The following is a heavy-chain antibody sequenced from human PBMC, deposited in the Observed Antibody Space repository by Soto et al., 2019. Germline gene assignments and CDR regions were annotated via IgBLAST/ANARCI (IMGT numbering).Heavy chain of an antibody. V-gene: IGHV3-23*01. CDR3: AGYYDFWSGYPTGDVFDY. CDR1: GFTFSSYA. Sequence: GGSLRLSCAASGFTFSSYAMSWVRQAPGKGLEWVSAISGSGGSTYYADSVKGRFTISRDNSKNTLYLQMNSLRAEDTAVYYCAGYYDFWSGYPTGDVFDYWGQGTLVTVSS. CDR2: ISGSGGST. J-gene: IGHJ4*02. D-gene: IGHD3-3*01.